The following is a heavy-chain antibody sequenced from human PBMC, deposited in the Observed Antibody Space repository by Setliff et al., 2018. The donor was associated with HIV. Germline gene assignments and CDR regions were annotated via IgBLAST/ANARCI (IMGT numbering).Heavy chain of an antibody. CDR2: ISDTGDNT. CDR3: AKSPGTQAYYFDH. J-gene: IGHJ4*02. Sequence: GGSLRLSCAASGFTFSSYAMNWVRQAPGLGLGWVSSISDTGDNTSFAKSVKGRFSISRDNSENMLYLRMDSLRAEDTALYYCAKSPGTQAYYFDHWGQGTLVTVSS. CDR1: GFTFSSYA. V-gene: IGHV3-23*01. D-gene: IGHD1-26*01.